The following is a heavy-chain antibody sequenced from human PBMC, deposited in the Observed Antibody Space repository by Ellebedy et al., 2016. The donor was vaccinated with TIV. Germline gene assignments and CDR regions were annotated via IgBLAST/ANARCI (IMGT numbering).Heavy chain of an antibody. CDR3: ARDPPGIAASGPYK. J-gene: IGHJ4*02. D-gene: IGHD6-13*01. Sequence: GESLKISCVASGFTFDSYAMHWVRQAPGKGLEWVAVISHDGSSQYYADSVKGRFTISRDSSKNTLYLQMNSLRAEDTAVYYCARDPPGIAASGPYKWGQGTLVTVSS. CDR1: GFTFDSYA. CDR2: ISHDGSSQ. V-gene: IGHV3-30*14.